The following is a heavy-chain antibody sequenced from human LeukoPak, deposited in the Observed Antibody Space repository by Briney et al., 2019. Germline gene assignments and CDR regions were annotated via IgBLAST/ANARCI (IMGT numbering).Heavy chain of an antibody. J-gene: IGHJ4*02. Sequence: GGSLRLSCAASGFTFNNYAMSWVRQAPGMGRVWVSRLPPDELGIIYADSVKGRFTVSRDNAKNTVYLQMNNLRVDDTAMYYCVGTIASRGSEYWGQGALVTVSS. CDR2: LPPDELGI. CDR1: GFTFNNYA. V-gene: IGHV3-74*01. D-gene: IGHD6-6*01. CDR3: VGTIASRGSEY.